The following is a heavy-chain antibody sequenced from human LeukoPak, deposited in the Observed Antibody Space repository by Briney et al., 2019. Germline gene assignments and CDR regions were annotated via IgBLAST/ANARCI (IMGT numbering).Heavy chain of an antibody. D-gene: IGHD3-10*01. CDR1: GFTFSSYA. CDR3: AKVGRKYYYGSGSLLGNDY. Sequence: TGGSLRLSCAAPGFTFSSYAMSWVRQAPGKGLEWVSAISGSGGSTYYADSVKGRFTISRDNSKNTLYLQMNSLRAEDTAVYYCAKVGRKYYYGSGSLLGNDYWGQGTLVTVSS. V-gene: IGHV3-23*01. CDR2: ISGSGGST. J-gene: IGHJ4*02.